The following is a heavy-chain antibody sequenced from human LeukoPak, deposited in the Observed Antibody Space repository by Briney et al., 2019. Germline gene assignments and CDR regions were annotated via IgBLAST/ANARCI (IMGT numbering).Heavy chain of an antibody. CDR2: INRKSGGT. Sequence: ASVKVSCKASGYTFTGYYMHWERQAPGQGREWMGMINRKSGGTNYAQKFQDGVTMTRDTSISSAYLELRSLKSDDTAVYYCARDSTEGLDVWGQGARVTVSS. V-gene: IGHV1-2*02. J-gene: IGHJ6*02. CDR3: ARDSTEGLDV. CDR1: GYTFTGYY.